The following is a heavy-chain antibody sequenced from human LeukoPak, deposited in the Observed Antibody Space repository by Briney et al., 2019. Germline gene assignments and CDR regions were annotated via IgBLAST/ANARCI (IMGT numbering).Heavy chain of an antibody. D-gene: IGHD4-17*01. Sequence: GGSLRLSCAASGFTFSSYWMSWVRQAPGRGLEWVANIKQDGSEKHYVDSVKGRFTISRDNAKNSLYLQMNSLRAEDTAVYYCARGRDYGDSGDYWGQGTLVTVSS. CDR1: GFTFSSYW. V-gene: IGHV3-7*03. CDR3: ARGRDYGDSGDY. J-gene: IGHJ4*02. CDR2: IKQDGSEK.